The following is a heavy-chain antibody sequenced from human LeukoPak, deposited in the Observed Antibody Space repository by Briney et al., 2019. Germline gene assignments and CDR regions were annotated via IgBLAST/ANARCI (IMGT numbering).Heavy chain of an antibody. Sequence: PSETLSLTCAVYGGSFSGYYWSWIRQPPGKGLEWIGEINHSGSTNYNPSLKSRVTISVDTSKNQFSLKLSSVTAADTAVYYCARTIAVAGTAGVLQGGNWFDPWGQGTLVTVSS. V-gene: IGHV4-34*01. CDR2: INHSGST. CDR1: GGSFSGYY. D-gene: IGHD6-19*01. J-gene: IGHJ5*02. CDR3: ARTIAVAGTAGVLQGGNWFDP.